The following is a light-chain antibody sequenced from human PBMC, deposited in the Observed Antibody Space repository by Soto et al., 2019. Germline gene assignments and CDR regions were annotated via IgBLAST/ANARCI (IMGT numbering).Light chain of an antibody. CDR1: SSDVGAYNC. CDR3: SSYTSSGTYV. V-gene: IGLV2-14*01. J-gene: IGLJ1*01. Sequence: QSVLTQPASVSGSPGQSIAISCTGTSSDVGAYNCVSCYQQHPGKAPKLMIYDVSNRPSGVSNRFSGSKSGNTASLTISGLQAEDEAAYYCSSYTSSGTYVFGTGTKVTVL. CDR2: DVS.